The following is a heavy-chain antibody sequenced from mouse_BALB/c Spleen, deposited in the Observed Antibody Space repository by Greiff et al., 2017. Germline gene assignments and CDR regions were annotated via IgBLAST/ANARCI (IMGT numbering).Heavy chain of an antibody. D-gene: IGHD1-1*01. CDR3: AREGVFIPGWYFDV. CDR2: ISDGGSYT. J-gene: IGHJ1*01. Sequence: EVKVEESGGGLVKPGGSLKLSCAASGFTFSDYYMYWVRQTPEKRLEWVATISDGGSYTYYPDSVKGRFTISRDNAKNNLYLQMSSLKSEDTAMYYCAREGVFIPGWYFDVWGAGTTVTVSS. V-gene: IGHV5-4*02. CDR1: GFTFSDYY.